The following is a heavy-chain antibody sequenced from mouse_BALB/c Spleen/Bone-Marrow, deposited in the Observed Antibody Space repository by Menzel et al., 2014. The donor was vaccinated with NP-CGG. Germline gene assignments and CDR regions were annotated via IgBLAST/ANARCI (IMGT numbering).Heavy chain of an antibody. J-gene: IGHJ2*01. Sequence: VQLQQSGAKLVRPGTSVKVSCKASGYAFTNYLIEWVKQRPGQGLEWIGVINPGSGGANYNEKFKGKATLTADKSSSTAYMQLSSLTSDDSAVYFCARIYYGNYYWGQGTTLTVSS. CDR2: INPGSGGA. D-gene: IGHD2-1*01. CDR1: GYAFTNYL. CDR3: ARIYYGNYY. V-gene: IGHV1-54*01.